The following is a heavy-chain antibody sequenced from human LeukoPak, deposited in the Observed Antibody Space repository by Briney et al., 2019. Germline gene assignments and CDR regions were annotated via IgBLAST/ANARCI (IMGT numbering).Heavy chain of an antibody. V-gene: IGHV4-39*01. CDR2: ISYSGTN. CDR3: ASLGTLRS. Sequence: PSETLSLTCTVWGGSFSSSTYYCGWSRQPPGRGLEWIGSISYSGTNSTNPSLKSRVSISIDTSKNQFSVKLTSVSAAATAMYYCASLGTLRSWGQGTLVTVSS. J-gene: IGHJ5*02. CDR1: GGSFSSSTYY. D-gene: IGHD7-27*01.